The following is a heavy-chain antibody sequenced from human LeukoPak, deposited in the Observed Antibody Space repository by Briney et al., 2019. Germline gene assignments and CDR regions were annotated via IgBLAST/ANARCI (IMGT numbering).Heavy chain of an antibody. D-gene: IGHD2-15*01. J-gene: IGHJ5*02. V-gene: IGHV1-69*01. CDR2: IIPIFGTA. CDR3: ASGRGGVVAATPERYNWFDP. Sequence: GSSVKVSCKASGGTFSSYAISWVRQAPGQGLEWMGGIIPIFGTANYAQKFQGRVTITADESTSTAYMELSSLRSEDTAVYYCASGRGGVVAATPERYNWFDPWGQGTLVTVSS. CDR1: GGTFSSYA.